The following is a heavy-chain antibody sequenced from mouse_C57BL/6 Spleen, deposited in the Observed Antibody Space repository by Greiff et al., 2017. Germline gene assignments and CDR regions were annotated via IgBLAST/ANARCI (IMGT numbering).Heavy chain of an antibody. CDR1: GFTFSDYY. V-gene: IGHV5-16*01. CDR2: INYDGSST. J-gene: IGHJ4*01. CDR3: ARDWAGAMDY. D-gene: IGHD4-1*01. Sequence: EVKLMESEGGLVQPGSSMKLSCTASGFTFSDYYMAWVRQVPEKGLEWVANINYDGSSTYYLDSLKSRFIISRDTAKNILYLQMSSLKSEDTATYYCARDWAGAMDYWGQGTSVTVAS.